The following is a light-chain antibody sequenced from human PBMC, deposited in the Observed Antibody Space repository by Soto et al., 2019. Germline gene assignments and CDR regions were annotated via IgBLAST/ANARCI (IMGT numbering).Light chain of an antibody. Sequence: IQMTQSTSFLSASVGDRVTITCRASQSISSYLNWYQQKPGKAPKLLIYAASSLQSGVPSRFSGSGSGTDFTLTISSLQPEDFATYYCQQSYSTPLTLGGGSNVDI. V-gene: IGKV1-39*01. CDR1: QSISSY. CDR3: QQSYSTPLT. J-gene: IGKJ4*01. CDR2: AAS.